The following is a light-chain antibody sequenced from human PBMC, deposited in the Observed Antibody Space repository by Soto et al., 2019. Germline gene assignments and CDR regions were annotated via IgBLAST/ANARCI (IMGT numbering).Light chain of an antibody. V-gene: IGLV1-40*01. CDR3: QSYDSSLSGSV. J-gene: IGLJ3*02. CDR2: GNS. CDR1: SSSIGAGYD. Sequence: QPVLTQPPSVSGAPGQRVTISCTGSSSSIGAGYDVHWYQQLPGTAPKLLIYGNSNRPSGVPDRFSGSKSGTSASLDITGLQAEDEAHYYCQSYDSSLSGSVFGGGTKLTVL.